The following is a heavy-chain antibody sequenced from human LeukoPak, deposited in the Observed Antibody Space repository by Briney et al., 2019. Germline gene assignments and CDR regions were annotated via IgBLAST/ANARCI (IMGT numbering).Heavy chain of an antibody. CDR3: AADSQKTEVPATDH. D-gene: IGHD1-1*01. Sequence: GASVKVSCKASGYTFTSYGISWVRQAPGKGLEWMGGFDPDDGETTYAQRFKGRVTMTEDTSTDTAYMELSNLRSDDTAVYYCAADSQKTEVPATDHWGQGTLVTVSS. CDR2: FDPDDGET. V-gene: IGHV1-24*01. CDR1: GYTFTSYG. J-gene: IGHJ4*02.